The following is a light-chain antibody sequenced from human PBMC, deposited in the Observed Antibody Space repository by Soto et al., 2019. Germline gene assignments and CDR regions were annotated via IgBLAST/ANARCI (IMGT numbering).Light chain of an antibody. J-gene: IGKJ1*01. CDR3: QQYNSWLWT. CDR1: QSVSSK. CDR2: GAS. Sequence: EIVMTQSPATLSVSPGEGATLSCRASQSVSSKLAWYQQKPGQAPRLLIYGASTRATGIPARFSGSGSGTEFTLIISRLQSEDSAVYYCQQYNSWLWTFGQGTKVEIK. V-gene: IGKV3-15*01.